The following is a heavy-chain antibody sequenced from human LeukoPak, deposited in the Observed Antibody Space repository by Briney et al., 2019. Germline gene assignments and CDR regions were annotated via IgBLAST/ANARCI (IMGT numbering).Heavy chain of an antibody. D-gene: IGHD1-14*01. CDR1: GGSVSSYY. CDR2: IHNSGRT. Sequence: PSETLSLTCSVSGGSVSSYYWSWIRQSPGKGLEWIGYIHNSGRTNYNPSLKSRVTGFVDTSKNQVSLRLSSVTAADTAVYYCARHGTISSESYFDYWGQGALVTVSS. CDR3: ARHGTISSESYFDY. J-gene: IGHJ4*02. V-gene: IGHV4-59*08.